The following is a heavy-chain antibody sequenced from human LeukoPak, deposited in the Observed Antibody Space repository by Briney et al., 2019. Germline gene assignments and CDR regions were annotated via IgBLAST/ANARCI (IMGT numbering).Heavy chain of an antibody. V-gene: IGHV4-4*07. D-gene: IGHD3-22*01. CDR3: ARMTYYYDSSGYYPNPPYFDY. Sequence: NPSETLSLTCTVSGGSISSYYWSWIRQPAGKGLKWIGRIYTSGSTNYNPSLKGRVTMSVDTSKNQFSLKLSSVTAADTAVYYCARMTYYYDSSGYYPNPPYFDYWGQGTLVTVSS. J-gene: IGHJ4*02. CDR1: GGSISSYY. CDR2: IYTSGST.